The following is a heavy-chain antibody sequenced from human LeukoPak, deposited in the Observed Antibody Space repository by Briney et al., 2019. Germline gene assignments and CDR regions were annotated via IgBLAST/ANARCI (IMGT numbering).Heavy chain of an antibody. J-gene: IGHJ3*02. V-gene: IGHV4-59*01. CDR3: ARGRNWVDI. CDR1: GSSISSYF. Sequence: SETLSLTCTVSGSSISSYFWTWIRHPPGKGLEWIGYMYYAGSATYNPSLKSRVTQSVDTSRNQFSLTLSSVTAADTAMYYCARGRNWVDIWGQGTMVTVSA. D-gene: IGHD1-14*01. CDR2: MYYAGSA.